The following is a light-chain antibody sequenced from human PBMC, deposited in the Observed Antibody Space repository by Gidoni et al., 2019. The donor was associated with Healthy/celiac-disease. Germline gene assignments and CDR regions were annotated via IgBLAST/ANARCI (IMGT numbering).Light chain of an antibody. CDR1: KLGDKY. V-gene: IGLV3-1*01. Sequence: SELTQPPSVSVSPGQTASITCSGDKLGDKYACWYQQKPGQSPVLVIYQDSKRPSGIPERFSGSNSGNTATLTISGTQAMDEADYYCQAWDSSTYVVFGGGTKLTVL. CDR2: QDS. CDR3: QAWDSSTYVV. J-gene: IGLJ2*01.